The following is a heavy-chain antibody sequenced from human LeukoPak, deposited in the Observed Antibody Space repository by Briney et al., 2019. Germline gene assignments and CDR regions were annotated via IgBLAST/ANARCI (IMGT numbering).Heavy chain of an antibody. V-gene: IGHV3-23*01. CDR1: GFTFSSYA. D-gene: IGHD3-22*01. CDR3: AKDHITMIVAS. J-gene: IGHJ4*02. Sequence: PGGSLRLSXAASGFTFSSYAISWVRQAPGKGLEWVSAISGSGGSTYYADSVKGRFTISRDNSKNTLYPQMNSLRAEDTAVYYCAKDHITMIVASWGQGTLVTVSS. CDR2: ISGSGGST.